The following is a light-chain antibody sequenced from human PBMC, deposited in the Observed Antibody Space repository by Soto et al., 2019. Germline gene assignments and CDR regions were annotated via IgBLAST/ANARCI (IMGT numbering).Light chain of an antibody. J-gene: IGKJ2*01. CDR2: AAS. V-gene: IGKV1-39*01. Sequence: DIQMPQSPSSLSASVGDRVTITCRASQSISSYLDWYQQKPGKAPKLLIYAASSLQSGVPSRFGGSGSGADFTGTTSSLQPEDFATYDCQHSYSSPQTFGKGPELESK. CDR1: QSISSY. CDR3: QHSYSSPQT.